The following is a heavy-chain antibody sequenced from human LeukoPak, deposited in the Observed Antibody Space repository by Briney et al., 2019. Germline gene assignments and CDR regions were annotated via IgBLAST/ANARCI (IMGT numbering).Heavy chain of an antibody. CDR3: ARDRGYDILTGYDAFDI. CDR1: GFTFSDYY. J-gene: IGHJ3*02. CDR2: ISSSGSTI. D-gene: IGHD3-9*01. Sequence: GGSLRLSCAASGFTFSDYYMNWIRQAPGKGLEWISYISSSGSTISYADSVKGRFTISRDNAKNSLYLQMGSLRAEDTAVYYCARDRGYDILTGYDAFDIWGQGTMVTVSS. V-gene: IGHV3-11*01.